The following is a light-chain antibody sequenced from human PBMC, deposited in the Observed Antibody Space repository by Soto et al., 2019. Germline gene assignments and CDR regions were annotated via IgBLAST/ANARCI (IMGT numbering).Light chain of an antibody. CDR2: AAS. J-gene: IGKJ5*01. CDR1: ESIARH. V-gene: IGKV1-39*01. CDR3: QQTYTALSIT. Sequence: DIQMTQSPSSLSASVGDRVTITCRASESIARHLNWYQQKPGKAPRLLIYAASSLQNGVPSRFRGGGSGTDFTLIISNLQPEDFATYLCQQTYTALSITFGQGTRLEIK.